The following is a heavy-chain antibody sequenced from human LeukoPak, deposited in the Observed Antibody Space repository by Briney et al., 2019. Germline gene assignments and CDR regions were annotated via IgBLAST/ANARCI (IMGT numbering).Heavy chain of an antibody. CDR1: GFTFSDYY. J-gene: IGHJ4*02. Sequence: GGSLRLSCAASGFTFSDYYMSWIRQAPGKGLEWVAYISSSGSTIYYADSVKGRFTISRDNAKNSLYLHMNGLRAEDTAVYYCARAPSEKGAKGLYFDYWGQGTLVTVSS. D-gene: IGHD1-26*01. V-gene: IGHV3-11*04. CDR2: ISSSGSTI. CDR3: ARAPSEKGAKGLYFDY.